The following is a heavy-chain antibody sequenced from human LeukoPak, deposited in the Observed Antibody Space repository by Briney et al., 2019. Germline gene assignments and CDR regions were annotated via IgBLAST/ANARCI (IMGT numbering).Heavy chain of an antibody. J-gene: IGHJ4*02. Sequence: SVKVSCKASGGTFTSYAISWVRQAPGQGLEWMGGIIPIFGTANYAQKFQGRVTITADESTSTAYMELSSLRSEDTAVYYCARTPYIVVVPAAIPVFFDYWGQGTLVTVSS. CDR2: IIPIFGTA. V-gene: IGHV1-69*01. D-gene: IGHD2-2*01. CDR1: GGTFTSYA. CDR3: ARTPYIVVVPAAIPVFFDY.